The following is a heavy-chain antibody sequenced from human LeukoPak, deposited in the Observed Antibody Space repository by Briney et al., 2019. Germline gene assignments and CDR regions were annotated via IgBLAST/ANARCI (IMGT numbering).Heavy chain of an antibody. CDR2: ISGSGGST. D-gene: IGHD3-22*01. Sequence: PGGSLRLSCAASGFTFSSYGMSWVRQAPGKGLEWVSAISGSGGSTYYADSVKGRFTISRDNSKNTLYLQMNSLRAEDTAVYYCASRYYYDSSGYYLYYFDYWGQGTLVTVSS. J-gene: IGHJ4*02. V-gene: IGHV3-23*01. CDR1: GFTFSSYG. CDR3: ASRYYYDSSGYYLYYFDY.